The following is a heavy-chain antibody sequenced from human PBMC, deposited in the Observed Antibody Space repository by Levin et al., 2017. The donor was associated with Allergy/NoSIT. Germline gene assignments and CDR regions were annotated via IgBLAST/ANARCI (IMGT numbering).Heavy chain of an antibody. CDR3: ARDYGDYVDWYFDL. J-gene: IGHJ2*01. CDR2: INTNTGNP. D-gene: IGHD4-17*01. CDR1: GYTFTSYA. V-gene: IGHV7-4-1*02. Sequence: ASVKVSCKASGYTFTSYAMNWVRQAPGQGLEWMGWINTNTGNPTYAQGFTGRFVFSLDTSVSTAYLQISSLKAEDTAVYYCARDYGDYVDWYFDLWGRGTLVTVSS.